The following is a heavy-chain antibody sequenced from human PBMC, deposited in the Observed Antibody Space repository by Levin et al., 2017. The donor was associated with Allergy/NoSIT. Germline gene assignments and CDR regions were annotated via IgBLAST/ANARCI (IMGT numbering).Heavy chain of an antibody. D-gene: IGHD3-16*02. CDR2: INPSGGST. J-gene: IGHJ5*02. Sequence: KRGESLKISCKASGYTFTSYYMHWVRQAPGQGLEWMGIINPSGGSTSYAQKFQGRVTMTRDTSTSTVYMELSSLRSEDTAVYYCARDHDYVWGSYPLNWFDPWGQGTLVTVSS. CDR1: GYTFTSYY. CDR3: ARDHDYVWGSYPLNWFDP. V-gene: IGHV1-46*01.